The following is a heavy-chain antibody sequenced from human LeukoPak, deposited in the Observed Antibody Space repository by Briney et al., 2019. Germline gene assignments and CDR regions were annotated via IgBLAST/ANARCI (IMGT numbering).Heavy chain of an antibody. V-gene: IGHV3-30*02. J-gene: IGHJ5*02. CDR2: IRYDGSNK. Sequence: GGSLRLSCAASGFTFSSYGMHWVRQAPGKGLEWVAFIRYDGSNKYYADSVKGRFTISRDNSKNTLYLQMNSLRAEDTAVYYCARLGGEMVATPRWFNPWGQGTLVTVSS. CDR1: GFTFSSYG. D-gene: IGHD2-15*01. CDR3: ARLGGEMVATPRWFNP.